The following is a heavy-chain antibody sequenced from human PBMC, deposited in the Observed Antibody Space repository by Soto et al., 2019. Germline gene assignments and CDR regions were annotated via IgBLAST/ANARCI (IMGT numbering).Heavy chain of an antibody. CDR1: GFSLSNARMG. J-gene: IGHJ6*02. D-gene: IGHD6-19*01. Sequence: SGPTPVNPTETLTLTCTVSGFSLSNARMGVSWIRQPPGKALEWLAHIFSNDEKSYSTSLKSRLTISKDTSKSQVVLTMTNMDPVDTATYYCARGYSSGWFDYYYGMDVWGQGTTVTVSS. V-gene: IGHV2-26*01. CDR3: ARGYSSGWFDYYYGMDV. CDR2: IFSNDEK.